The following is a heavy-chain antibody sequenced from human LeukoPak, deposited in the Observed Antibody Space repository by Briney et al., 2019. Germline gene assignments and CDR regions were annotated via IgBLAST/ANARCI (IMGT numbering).Heavy chain of an antibody. D-gene: IGHD3-10*01. V-gene: IGHV1-2*02. CDR1: GYTFTGYY. CDR2: INPNSGGT. CDR3: ARTQGYYYGSGSYDY. Sequence: ASVKVSCKASGYTFTGYYMHWVRQAPGQGLEWMGWINPNSGGTNYAQKFQGRVTMTWDTSISTAYMELSRLRSDDTAVYYCARTQGYYYGSGSYDYWGQGTLVTVSS. J-gene: IGHJ4*02.